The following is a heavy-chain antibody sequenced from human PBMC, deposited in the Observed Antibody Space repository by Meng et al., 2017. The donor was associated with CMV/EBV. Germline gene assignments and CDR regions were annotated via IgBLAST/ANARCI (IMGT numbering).Heavy chain of an antibody. Sequence: GGSLRLSCAASGFTFSDYYMSWIRQAPGKGLEWVSYISSSSSTIYYADSVKGRFTISRDNAKNSLYLQMNSLRAEDTAVYYCARDRAGAAGSTGYYGMDVWGQGTTVTVSS. CDR3: ARDRAGAAGSTGYYGMDV. CDR2: ISSSSSTI. J-gene: IGHJ6*02. V-gene: IGHV3-11*01. CDR1: GFTFSDYY. D-gene: IGHD6-19*01.